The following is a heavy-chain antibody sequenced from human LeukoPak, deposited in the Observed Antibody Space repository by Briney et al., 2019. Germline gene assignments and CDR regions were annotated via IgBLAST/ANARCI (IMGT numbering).Heavy chain of an antibody. CDR1: GGSISGYY. CDR2: IYYIGST. J-gene: IGHJ4*02. CDR3: AKVSDRDSSGYYWGFEY. Sequence: SETLSLTCTVSGGSISGYYWSWIRQPPGKGLECIGYIYYIGSTNYNPSLKSRVTISVDTSRNQFSLKLTSVTAADTAVYYCAKVSDRDSSGYYWGFEYWGQGTLVTVSS. D-gene: IGHD3-22*01. V-gene: IGHV4-59*08.